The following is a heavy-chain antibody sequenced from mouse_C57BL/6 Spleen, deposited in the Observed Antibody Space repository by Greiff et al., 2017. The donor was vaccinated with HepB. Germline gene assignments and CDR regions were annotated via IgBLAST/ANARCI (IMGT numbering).Heavy chain of an antibody. CDR2: IDPETGGT. J-gene: IGHJ3*01. CDR1: GYTFTDYE. Sequence: QVQLQQPGAELVRPGASVTLSCKASGYTFTDYEMHWVKQTPVHGLEWIGAIDPETGGTAYNQKFKGKAILTADKSSSTAYMELRSLTSEDSAVYYCTPLYYKAFAYWGQGTLVTVSA. D-gene: IGHD2-1*01. V-gene: IGHV1-15*01. CDR3: TPLYYKAFAY.